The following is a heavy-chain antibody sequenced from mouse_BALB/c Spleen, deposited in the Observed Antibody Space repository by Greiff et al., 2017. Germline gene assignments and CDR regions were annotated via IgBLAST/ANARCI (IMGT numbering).Heavy chain of an antibody. CDR1: GYSITSDYA. CDR2: ISYSGST. Sequence: VQLQQSGPGLVKPSQSLSLTCTVTGYSITSDYAWNWIRQFPGNKLEWMGYISYSGSTSYNPSLKSRISITRDTSKNQFFLQLNSVTTEDTATYYCASMITFAYWGQGTLVTVSA. CDR3: ASMITFAY. V-gene: IGHV3-2*02. J-gene: IGHJ3*01. D-gene: IGHD2-4*01.